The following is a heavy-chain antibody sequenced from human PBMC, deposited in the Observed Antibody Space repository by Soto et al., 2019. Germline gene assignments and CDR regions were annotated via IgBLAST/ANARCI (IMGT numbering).Heavy chain of an antibody. CDR3: ARMGATSLRSPA. CDR2: ISSSGSTI. D-gene: IGHD3-16*01. J-gene: IGHJ5*02. V-gene: IGHV3-48*03. Sequence: GGSLRLSCAASGFTFSSYEMNWVRQAPGKGLEWVSYISSSGSTIFYADSVKGRFTISRDNARNSLYLQMNSLRADDTAVYYCARMGATSLRSPAWGQGTLVTVSS. CDR1: GFTFSSYE.